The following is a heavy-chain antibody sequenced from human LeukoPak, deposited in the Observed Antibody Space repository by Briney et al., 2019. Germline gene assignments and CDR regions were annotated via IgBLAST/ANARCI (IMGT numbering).Heavy chain of an antibody. CDR1: GGSISSGGYS. CDR3: ARATGYCSSTSCYPSNWFDP. J-gene: IGHJ5*02. CDR2: IYHSGST. D-gene: IGHD2-2*01. V-gene: IGHV4-30-2*01. Sequence: SQTLSLTCAVSGGSISSGGYSWSWIRQPPGKGLEWIGFIYHSGSTNYNPSLKSRVTISVDRSKNQFSLKLSSVTAADTAVYYCARATGYCSSTSCYPSNWFDPWGQGTLVTVSS.